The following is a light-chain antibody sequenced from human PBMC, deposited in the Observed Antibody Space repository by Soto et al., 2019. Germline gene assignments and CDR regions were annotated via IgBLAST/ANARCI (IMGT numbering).Light chain of an antibody. Sequence: QPVLTQPPSVSGAPGQRVTISCTGNSSNLGAGYDVHWYQQLPGAAPKLVIFGNRNRPSGVPERFSGSKSGTSASLAITGLQAEDEADYYCCSYAGSYTYVFGTGTKVTVL. CDR3: CSYAGSYTYV. J-gene: IGLJ1*01. CDR2: GNR. CDR1: SSNLGAGYD. V-gene: IGLV1-40*01.